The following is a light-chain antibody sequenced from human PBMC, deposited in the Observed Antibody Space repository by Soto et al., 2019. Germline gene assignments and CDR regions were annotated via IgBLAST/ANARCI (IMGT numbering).Light chain of an antibody. CDR1: PNVNSW. J-gene: IGKJ1*01. Sequence: DIQLTQSPSTLSASVGDRVTITCRASPNVNSWVAWYQQKPGKAPKFLIYDASNLESGVPSRFSGRGSGTEFTLTISNLQPDDFATYYCQRYNSNSRTFGQGTRV. V-gene: IGKV1-5*01. CDR3: QRYNSNSRT. CDR2: DAS.